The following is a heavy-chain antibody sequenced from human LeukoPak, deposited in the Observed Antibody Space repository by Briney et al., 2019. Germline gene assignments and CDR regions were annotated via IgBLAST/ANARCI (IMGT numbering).Heavy chain of an antibody. Sequence: GGSLRLSCAASGFTFSSYAMHWVRQAPGKGLEWVAVISYDGSNKYYADSVKGRFTISRDNSKNTLYLQMNSLRAEDTAVYYCARDPSRGDFIKVFDYWGQGTLVTVSS. J-gene: IGHJ4*02. D-gene: IGHD3-10*01. CDR1: GFTFSSYA. CDR2: ISYDGSNK. CDR3: ARDPSRGDFIKVFDY. V-gene: IGHV3-30-3*01.